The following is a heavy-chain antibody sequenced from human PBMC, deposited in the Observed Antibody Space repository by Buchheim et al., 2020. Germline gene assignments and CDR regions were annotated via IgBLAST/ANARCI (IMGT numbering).Heavy chain of an antibody. D-gene: IGHD2-15*01. Sequence: QLQLQESGPGLVKPSETLSLTCTVSGGSITSSIYYWGWIRQPPGKGLEWIGYIYYSGSTNYNPSLKSRVTISVDTSKNQFSLKLSSVTAADTAVYYCARGVVVAATREDYYYYYMDVWGKGTT. CDR2: IYYSGST. CDR3: ARGVVVAATREDYYYYYMDV. CDR1: GGSITSSIYY. J-gene: IGHJ6*03. V-gene: IGHV4-61*05.